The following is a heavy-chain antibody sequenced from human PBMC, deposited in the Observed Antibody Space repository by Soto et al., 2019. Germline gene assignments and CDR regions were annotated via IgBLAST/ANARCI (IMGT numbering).Heavy chain of an antibody. CDR3: AKDWPGTSSVTSDY. Sequence: EVHLLESGGTFVQPGGSLRLSCAASGFDFSTYAMSWVRQAPGKGLEWVSCIINSGDTTYYADSVKGRFTISRDNSRNTLYLHMNSVRADDTAMYYCAKDWPGTSSVTSDYWGQGTLVTVSS. CDR1: GFDFSTYA. V-gene: IGHV3-23*01. CDR2: IINSGDTT. J-gene: IGHJ4*02. D-gene: IGHD4-17*01.